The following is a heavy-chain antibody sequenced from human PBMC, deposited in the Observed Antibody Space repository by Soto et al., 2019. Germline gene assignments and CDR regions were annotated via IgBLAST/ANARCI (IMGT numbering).Heavy chain of an antibody. D-gene: IGHD3-3*01. CDR2: IYYSGSS. Sequence: TSETLSLTCTVSGGSVSSGSFYWSWIRQPPGKGLEWIGNIYYSGSSNYNPSLKSRVTISVDTSKNQFSLKLSSVTAADTAVYYCASERIRRGYSHYYGMAVWGQGTTVTVSS. V-gene: IGHV4-61*01. CDR1: GGSVSSGSFY. J-gene: IGHJ6*02. CDR3: ASERIRRGYSHYYGMAV.